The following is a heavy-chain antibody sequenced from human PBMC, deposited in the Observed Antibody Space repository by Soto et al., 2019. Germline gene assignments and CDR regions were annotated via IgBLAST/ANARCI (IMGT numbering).Heavy chain of an antibody. CDR3: ASRDPGTSVDY. J-gene: IGHJ4*02. D-gene: IGHD1-7*01. Sequence: SETLSLTCAVSGGSFTSNNWWTWVRQPPGQGLEWIGEIYRTGSTNYNPSLKSRVTISLDKSENQFSLKVTSLTAADAAVYYCASRDPGTSVDYWGQGTLVTVS. CDR2: IYRTGST. V-gene: IGHV4-4*02. CDR1: GGSFTSNNW.